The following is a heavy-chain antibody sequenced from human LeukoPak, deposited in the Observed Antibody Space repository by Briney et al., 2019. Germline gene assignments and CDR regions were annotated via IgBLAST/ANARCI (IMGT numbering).Heavy chain of an antibody. CDR3: ARYRGVGFYYFDY. CDR2: MYYGGSA. Sequence: SETLSLTCTVSGGSISSYYWSWIRQPPGKGLECIGYMYYGGSANYNPSLKSRVTVSLDTSKNQFSLKLSSVTAADTAVYYCARYRGVGFYYFDYWGQGTLVTVSS. CDR1: GGSISSYY. J-gene: IGHJ4*02. V-gene: IGHV4-59*12. D-gene: IGHD3-10*01.